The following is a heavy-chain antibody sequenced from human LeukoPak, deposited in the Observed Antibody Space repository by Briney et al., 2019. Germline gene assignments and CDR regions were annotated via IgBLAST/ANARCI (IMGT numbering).Heavy chain of an antibody. CDR1: GFTFNKYV. Sequence: GGSLRLSCAASGFTFNKYVLHWVRQAPGKGLEWVATIKQDGSEKYYVDSVKGRFTISRDNPKNSLNLQMNSLRAEDTAVYYCARGTYTFDYWGQGTVVSVSS. CDR3: ARGTYTFDY. D-gene: IGHD1-1*01. J-gene: IGHJ4*02. V-gene: IGHV3-7*04. CDR2: IKQDGSEK.